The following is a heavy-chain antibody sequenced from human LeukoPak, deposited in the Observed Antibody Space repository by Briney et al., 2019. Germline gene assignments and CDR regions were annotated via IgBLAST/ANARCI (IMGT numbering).Heavy chain of an antibody. V-gene: IGHV3-23*01. J-gene: IGHJ4*02. D-gene: IGHD5-24*01. CDR1: GLTISSNY. CDR3: AKDDAWLQYGN. CDR2: ISPNGVIT. Sequence: GGSLRLSCAASGLTISSNYMNWVRQAPGKGLEWVSGISPNGVITYYADSVKGRFTISRDNSKGTVYLQMNSLRPEDTAVYYCAKDDAWLQYGNWGRGTLVTVSS.